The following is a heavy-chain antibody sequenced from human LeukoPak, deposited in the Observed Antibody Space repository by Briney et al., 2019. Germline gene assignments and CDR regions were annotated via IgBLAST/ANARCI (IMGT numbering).Heavy chain of an antibody. J-gene: IGHJ4*02. V-gene: IGHV3-23*01. D-gene: IGHD2-15*01. CDR1: GFSVSNTY. CDR3: AKGWTKYCTGGNCYSPLYYFDY. CDR2: ISVSGVTT. Sequence: PGGSLRLSCAASGFSVSNTYMSWVRQAPGKGLEWVSGISVSGVTTHYADSVKGRFTISRGNSKNTLYLQMNSLRADDTAVYYCAKGWTKYCTGGNCYSPLYYFDYWGQGTLVTVSS.